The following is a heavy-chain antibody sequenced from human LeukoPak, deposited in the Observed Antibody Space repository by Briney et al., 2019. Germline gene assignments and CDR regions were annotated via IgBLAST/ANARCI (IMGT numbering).Heavy chain of an antibody. D-gene: IGHD5-12*01. V-gene: IGHV3-33*06. CDR2: IWYDGSNK. CDR1: GFTFSSYG. J-gene: IGHJ4*02. CDR3: AKWRGLATITPGY. Sequence: PGGSLRLSCAASGFTFSSYGMHWVRQAPGKGLEWVGVIWYDGSNKYYADSVKGRFTISRDNSKNTLSLQMNSLRAEDTAVYYCAKWRGLATITPGYWGQGTLVTVSS.